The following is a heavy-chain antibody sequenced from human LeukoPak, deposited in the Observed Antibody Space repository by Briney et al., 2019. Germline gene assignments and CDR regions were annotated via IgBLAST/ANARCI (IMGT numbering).Heavy chain of an antibody. CDR2: SNTNSGST. J-gene: IGHJ3*02. V-gene: IGHV1-2*02. D-gene: IGHD6-19*01. Sequence: GPSVKVSCKASGYTFTGYYLHWVRQPPAPGIGWMGCSNTNSGSTNYAKKLQGRVTMTRDTSISTAYMELSRLRSDDTAVYYCAKARWLAHDAFDIWGQGTMVTVSS. CDR3: AKARWLAHDAFDI. CDR1: GYTFTGYY.